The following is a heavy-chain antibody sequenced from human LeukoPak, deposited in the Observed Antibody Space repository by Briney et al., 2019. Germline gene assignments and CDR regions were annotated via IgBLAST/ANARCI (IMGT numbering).Heavy chain of an antibody. J-gene: IGHJ4*02. Sequence: GSLRLSCAVSGFTFSSYAMSWVRQAPGKGLEWVSSISNSGSSTYYADSVKGRFTISRDNSKNTLYLQMNSLRAEDTAVYYCAKAGVHSSGSYWGQGTLVTVSS. D-gene: IGHD6-19*01. CDR1: GFTFSSYA. V-gene: IGHV3-23*01. CDR2: ISNSGSST. CDR3: AKAGVHSSGSY.